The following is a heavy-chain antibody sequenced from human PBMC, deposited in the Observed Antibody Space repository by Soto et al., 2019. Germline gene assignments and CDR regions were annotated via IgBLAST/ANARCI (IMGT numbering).Heavy chain of an antibody. Sequence: QITLKESGPTLVKPTQTLTLTCTCSGFSVTTSGVGVGWIRQPPGKALEWLALTYWDDDKRYSPSLKSRLTITKDTSKNQVVLTMNNMDPVDTATYYCARRIVATAFDYWGQGTLVTVSS. J-gene: IGHJ4*02. CDR3: ARRIVATAFDY. D-gene: IGHD6-13*01. CDR1: GFSVTTSGVG. CDR2: TYWDDDK. V-gene: IGHV2-5*02.